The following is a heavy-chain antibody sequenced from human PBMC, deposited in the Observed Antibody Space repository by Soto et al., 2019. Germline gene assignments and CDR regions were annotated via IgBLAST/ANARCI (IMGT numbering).Heavy chain of an antibody. CDR1: GFTVSSNY. CDR2: IYSCGST. J-gene: IGHJ4*01. CDR3: VRAPEQRPIDF. V-gene: IGHV3-66*03. D-gene: IGHD6-19*01. Sequence: PGGSLRLSCAASGFTVSSNYMSWVRQAPGKGLEWVSVIYSCGSTYYADSVKGRFTISRDNSKNTLYLQMDSLRAEDTAVYYCVRAPEQRPIDFWGHGSLVTVSS.